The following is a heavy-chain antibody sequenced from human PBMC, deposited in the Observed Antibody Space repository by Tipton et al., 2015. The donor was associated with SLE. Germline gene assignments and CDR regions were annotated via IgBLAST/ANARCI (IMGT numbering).Heavy chain of an antibody. CDR3: ARLRLSAFDI. Sequence: TLSLTCTVSGGSISSYYWSWIRQPPGKGLEWIGYIYTSGSTNYNPSLKSRVTMSVDTSKNQFSLKLSSVTAADTAVYYCARLRLSAFDIWGQGTMVTVSS. D-gene: IGHD2/OR15-2a*01. J-gene: IGHJ3*02. V-gene: IGHV4-59*01. CDR2: IYTSGST. CDR1: GGSISSYY.